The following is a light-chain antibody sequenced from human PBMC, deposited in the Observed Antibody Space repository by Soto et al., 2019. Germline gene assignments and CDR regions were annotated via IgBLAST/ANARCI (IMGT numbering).Light chain of an antibody. CDR1: ESIINDY. J-gene: IGKJ5*01. Sequence: EFVLTQSPGTLSLSPGETATLSCRASESIINDYSAWYQQRPGQPPRLLIYATSKRAPGIPDRFSGSVSGTDFTLTISRLEPEDFAVYYCQQYGRSPLFGQGTRLEIK. CDR2: ATS. V-gene: IGKV3-20*01. CDR3: QQYGRSPL.